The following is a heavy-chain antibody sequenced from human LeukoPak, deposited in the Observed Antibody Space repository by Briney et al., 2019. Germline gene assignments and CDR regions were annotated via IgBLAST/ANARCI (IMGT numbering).Heavy chain of an antibody. Sequence: SETLSLTCTVSGDSISSSDYYWGWIRQPPGKGLEWIGIINNSGTTHYNSSLKSRVTISVDTSKNQFSLKLSSVTAADTAVFYCARIGYCSGGNCVSWFDPWGQGTLVTVSS. V-gene: IGHV4-39*01. CDR2: INNSGTT. J-gene: IGHJ5*02. CDR3: ARIGYCSGGNCVSWFDP. CDR1: GDSISSSDYY. D-gene: IGHD2-15*01.